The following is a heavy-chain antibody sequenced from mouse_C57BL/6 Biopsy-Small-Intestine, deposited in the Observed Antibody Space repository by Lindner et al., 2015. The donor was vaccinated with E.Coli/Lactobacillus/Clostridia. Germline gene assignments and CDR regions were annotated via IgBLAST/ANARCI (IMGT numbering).Heavy chain of an antibody. Sequence: VQLQESGAELAGPGASVKLSCKASGYTFTSYGISWVKQRTGQGLEWIGDIYPRSGNTYYNEKFKGKATLTADKSSSTAYMELRSLTSEDSAVYFCAREGAYYSNYEAMDYWGQGTSVTVSS. D-gene: IGHD2-5*01. CDR1: GYTFTSYG. J-gene: IGHJ4*01. CDR2: IYPRSGNT. V-gene: IGHV1-81*01. CDR3: AREGAYYSNYEAMDY.